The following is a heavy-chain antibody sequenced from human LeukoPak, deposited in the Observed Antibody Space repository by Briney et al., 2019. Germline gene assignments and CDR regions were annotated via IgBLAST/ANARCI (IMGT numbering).Heavy chain of an antibody. J-gene: IGHJ4*02. V-gene: IGHV4-38-2*02. Sequence: SETLSLTCTVSGYSITSGYYWAWIRPSPGKGLEWIGRIYHSGNTYYNPSLKSRVIILVDTSKNQFSLQLGSVTPTDTAVYYCARAGYCSGVSCYSAVPGKYWGQGALVTVSS. CDR3: ARAGYCSGVSCYSAVPGKY. CDR2: IYHSGNT. D-gene: IGHD2-15*01. CDR1: GYSITSGYY.